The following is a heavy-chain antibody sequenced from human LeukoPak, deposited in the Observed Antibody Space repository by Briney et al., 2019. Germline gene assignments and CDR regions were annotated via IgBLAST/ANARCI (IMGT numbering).Heavy chain of an antibody. D-gene: IGHD3-22*01. Sequence: GGSLRLSCAASGFTFSNSVMGWVRQSPERGLEWVSAISGTGGSTSYADSLKGRFTISRDNSKNTLFLQMSSLTAEDTAVYYCAKECGRDYDDRAFDIWGQGTMVTVSS. J-gene: IGHJ3*02. CDR2: ISGTGGST. CDR1: GFTFSNSV. V-gene: IGHV3-23*01. CDR3: AKECGRDYDDRAFDI.